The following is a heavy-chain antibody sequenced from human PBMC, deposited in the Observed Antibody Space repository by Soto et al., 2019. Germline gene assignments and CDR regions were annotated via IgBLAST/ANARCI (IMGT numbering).Heavy chain of an antibody. Sequence: QVQLQESGPGLVKPSGTLSIICAVSGGPISSHSNWWTWVRQPPGKGLEWIGEIYQSGSTNYNPSLKSRVTISLDIPKNQFSLKMTSVTAADTAVYYCARLNTDCSTIGCFSLGVWGQGTTVTVSS. V-gene: IGHV4-4*02. CDR1: GGPISSHSNW. CDR3: ARLNTDCSTIGCFSLGV. CDR2: IYQSGST. D-gene: IGHD2-15*01. J-gene: IGHJ6*02.